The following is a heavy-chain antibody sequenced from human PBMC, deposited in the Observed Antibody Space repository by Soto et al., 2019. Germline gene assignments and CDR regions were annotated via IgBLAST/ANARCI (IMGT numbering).Heavy chain of an antibody. Sequence: GGSLRLSCAASGFTFSSYAMSWVRQAPGKGLEWVSAISGSGGSTYYADSVKGRFTISRDSSKNTLYLQMNSLRAEDTAVYYCAGSHYYDSSGYYYVKPYYFDYWGQGTLVTVSS. V-gene: IGHV3-23*01. D-gene: IGHD3-22*01. CDR1: GFTFSSYA. J-gene: IGHJ4*02. CDR2: ISGSGGST. CDR3: AGSHYYDSSGYYYVKPYYFDY.